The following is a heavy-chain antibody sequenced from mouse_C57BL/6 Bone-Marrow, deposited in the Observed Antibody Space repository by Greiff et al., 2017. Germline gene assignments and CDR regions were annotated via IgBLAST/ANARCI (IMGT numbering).Heavy chain of an antibody. D-gene: IGHD2-10*01. V-gene: IGHV1-55*01. CDR3: ARTYYGNYWYFDV. Sequence: VQLQQPGAELVKPGASVKMSCKASGYTFTSYWLTWVKQRPGQGLEWIGDINPGSGSTNYNEKFKSKATLTVDTSSSTAYMQLSSLSSDDSAVDYCARTYYGNYWYFDVWGKGTTVTVST. CDR1: GYTFTSYW. J-gene: IGHJ1*03. CDR2: INPGSGST.